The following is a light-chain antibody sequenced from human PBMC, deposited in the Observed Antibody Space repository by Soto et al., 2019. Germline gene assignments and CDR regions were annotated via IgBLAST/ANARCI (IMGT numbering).Light chain of an antibody. CDR1: SSDVGAYNF. CDR2: EVT. CDR3: SSYTTSAPYI. Sequence: QSVLSQPASVSGSPGQSITISCTGTSSDVGAYNFVSWYQHHPGRAPKLIIYEVTIRPSGVSNRFSGSKCGNTASLTISGLQAEDEADYYCSSYTTSAPYICGSGAKV. V-gene: IGLV2-14*01. J-gene: IGLJ1*01.